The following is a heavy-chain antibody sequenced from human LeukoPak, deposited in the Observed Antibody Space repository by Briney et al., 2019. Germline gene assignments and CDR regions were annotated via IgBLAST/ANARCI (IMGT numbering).Heavy chain of an antibody. Sequence: PGGSLRLSCVVSGFDSSDYYMSWIRQAPGKGLEWISYISSSGGNIYFADAVKGRFTMSRDNARGSLYLQMNSLRADDTAIYYCARRRDYFDYWGQGTLVTVSS. CDR2: ISSSGGNI. CDR1: GFDSSDYY. CDR3: ARRRDYFDY. V-gene: IGHV3-11*01. J-gene: IGHJ4*02.